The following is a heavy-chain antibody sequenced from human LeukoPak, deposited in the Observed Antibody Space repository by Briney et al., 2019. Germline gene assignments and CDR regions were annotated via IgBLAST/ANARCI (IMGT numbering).Heavy chain of an antibody. CDR3: AKEDNDILTGYYPPSFDI. Sequence: GGSLRLSCAASGFTFSSHAMSWVRQAPGKGLEWVAAISGSGGRTYYADSVKGRFTISRDNSKNTLYLQMNSLRAEDTAVYYCAKEDNDILTGYYPPSFDIWGQGTMVTVSS. CDR1: GFTFSSHA. J-gene: IGHJ3*02. CDR2: ISGSGGRT. V-gene: IGHV3-23*01. D-gene: IGHD3-9*01.